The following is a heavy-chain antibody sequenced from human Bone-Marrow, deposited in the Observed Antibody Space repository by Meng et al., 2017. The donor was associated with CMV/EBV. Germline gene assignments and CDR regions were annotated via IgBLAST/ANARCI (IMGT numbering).Heavy chain of an antibody. CDR2: ISAYNGNT. Sequence: ASVKVSCKASGYTFTSYGISWVRQAPGQGLEWMGWISAYNGNTNYAQKLQGRVTMTTDTSTSTAYMELRSLRSDDTAVYYCARDSKGAAPGYYYGMDVWGQGTTVTFSS. CDR1: GYTFTSYG. D-gene: IGHD6-6*01. CDR3: ARDSKGAAPGYYYGMDV. J-gene: IGHJ6*02. V-gene: IGHV1-18*01.